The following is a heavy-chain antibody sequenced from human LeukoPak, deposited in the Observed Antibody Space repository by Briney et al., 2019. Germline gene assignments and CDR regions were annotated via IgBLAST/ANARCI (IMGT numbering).Heavy chain of an antibody. J-gene: IGHJ3*02. CDR2: ISHSGST. CDR3: ARSHRGDYGGYQTPCAFDI. Sequence: NTSETLSLTCSVSGYFISSGYYWGWIRQPPGKGLEWIGSISHSGSTYYNPSLKSRVTISVDTSKNQFSLKLSSVTAADTAVYYCARSHRGDYGGYQTPCAFDIWGQGTMVTVSS. V-gene: IGHV4-38-2*02. D-gene: IGHD4-23*01. CDR1: GYFISSGYY.